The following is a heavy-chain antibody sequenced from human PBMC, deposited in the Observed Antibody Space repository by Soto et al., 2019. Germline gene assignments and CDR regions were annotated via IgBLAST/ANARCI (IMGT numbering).Heavy chain of an antibody. V-gene: IGHV1-69*13. CDR1: GYTFSSYA. Sequence: SVKVSCKASGYTFSSYAISWVRQAPGQGLEWMGGIIPIFGTANYAQKFQGRVTITADESTSTAYMELSSLRSEDTAVYYCARRVVLVPAVFDYWGQGSLVIVSS. J-gene: IGHJ4*02. CDR2: IIPIFGTA. CDR3: ARRVVLVPAVFDY. D-gene: IGHD2-2*01.